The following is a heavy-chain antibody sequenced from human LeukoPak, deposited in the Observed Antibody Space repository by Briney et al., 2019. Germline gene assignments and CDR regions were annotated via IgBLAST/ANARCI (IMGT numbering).Heavy chain of an antibody. CDR2: IGTAGDT. CDR3: ARGRVDYYGSGSYYNPVWFDP. D-gene: IGHD3-10*01. CDR1: GFTFSSYD. V-gene: IGHV3-13*04. Sequence: GGSLRLSCAASGFTFSSYDMHWVRQAPGKGLEWVSAIGTAGDTYYPGSVKGRFTISRENAKNSLYLQMNSLRAGDTAVYYCARGRVDYYGSGSYYNPVWFDPRGQGTLVTVSS. J-gene: IGHJ5*02.